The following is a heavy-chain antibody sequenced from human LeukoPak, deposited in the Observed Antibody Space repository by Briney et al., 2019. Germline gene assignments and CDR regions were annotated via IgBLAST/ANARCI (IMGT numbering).Heavy chain of an antibody. CDR2: IYYSGST. J-gene: IGHJ5*02. CDR1: GGSISSSSYY. D-gene: IGHD2-15*01. Sequence: PSETLSLTCTVSGGSISSSSYYWGWIRQPPGKGLEWIGSIYYSGSTYYNPSLKSRVTISVDTSKNQFSLRLSSVTAADTAVYYCAREYCSDVSCHDNWFDPWGQGTLVIVSS. CDR3: AREYCSDVSCHDNWFDP. V-gene: IGHV4-39*02.